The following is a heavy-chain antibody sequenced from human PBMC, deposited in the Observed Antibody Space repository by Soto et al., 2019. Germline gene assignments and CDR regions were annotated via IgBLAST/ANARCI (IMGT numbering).Heavy chain of an antibody. CDR1: GYTFTSYG. Sequence: QVQLVQSGAEVKKPGASVKVSCKASGYTFTSYGISWVRQAPGQGLEWMGWISAYNGNTNYAQKLQGRFTMTTDTSASTAYMALRSLRSDATAVYYGAREQNGGWRQHPIDYWGQGALVTVSS. V-gene: IGHV1-18*01. D-gene: IGHD2-15*01. J-gene: IGHJ4*02. CDR3: AREQNGGWRQHPIDY. CDR2: ISAYNGNT.